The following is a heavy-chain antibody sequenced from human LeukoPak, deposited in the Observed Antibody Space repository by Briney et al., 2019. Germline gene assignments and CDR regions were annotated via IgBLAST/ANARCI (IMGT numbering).Heavy chain of an antibody. V-gene: IGHV1-46*01. D-gene: IGHD4-17*01. CDR2: IRPSGGST. CDR1: GYTFTSYY. Sequence: ASVKVSCKASGYTFTSYYMHWVRQAPGQGIEWMGIIRPSGGSTTYAQKFQGRVTMTRDTSTSTVYVELQSLSSEDKAVYYCARGYGDYAYLGQGTLVSVSS. J-gene: IGHJ4*02. CDR3: ARGYGDYAY.